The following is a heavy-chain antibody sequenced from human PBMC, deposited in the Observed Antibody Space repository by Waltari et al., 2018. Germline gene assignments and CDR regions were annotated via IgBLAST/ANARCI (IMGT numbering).Heavy chain of an antibody. CDR2: IYYSGST. CDR1: GGSISSSSYY. V-gene: IGHV4-39*01. D-gene: IGHD4-17*01. Sequence: QLQLQESGPGLVKPSETLSLTCTVSGGSISSSSYYWGWIRQPPGKGLEWIGSIYYSGSTYDNPPLNSRVTISVDTSKNQFSLKLSSVTAADTAVYYCARQSTVGTYYFDYWGQGTLVTVSS. J-gene: IGHJ4*02. CDR3: ARQSTVGTYYFDY.